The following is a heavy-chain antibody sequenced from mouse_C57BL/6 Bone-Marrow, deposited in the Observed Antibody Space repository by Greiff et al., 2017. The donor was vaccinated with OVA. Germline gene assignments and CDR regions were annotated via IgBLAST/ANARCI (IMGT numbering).Heavy chain of an antibody. Sequence: VMLVESGPGLVAPSQSLSITCTVSGFSLTSYGVSWVRQPPGKGLEWLGVIWGDGSTNYHSALISRLSISKDNSKSQVFLKLNSLQTDDTATYYGAKFYDGYYRAWFAYWGQGTLVTVSA. D-gene: IGHD2-3*01. V-gene: IGHV2-3*01. CDR3: AKFYDGYYRAWFAY. CDR1: GFSLTSYG. J-gene: IGHJ3*01. CDR2: IWGDGST.